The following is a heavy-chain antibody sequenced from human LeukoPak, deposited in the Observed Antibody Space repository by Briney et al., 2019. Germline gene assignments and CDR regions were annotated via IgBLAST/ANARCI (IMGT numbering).Heavy chain of an antibody. CDR2: INLSGST. Sequence: SETLSLNCAGHGGSFSGYDWGWIRQPPGNGLAWIGEINLSGSTNYNPSLKSRVTISVDTSKNQFSLKLSSVTAADTAVYYCARFKIAARPIRGYYYYGMDVWGQGTTVTVSS. J-gene: IGHJ6*02. CDR1: GGSFSGYD. V-gene: IGHV4-34*01. D-gene: IGHD6-6*01. CDR3: ARFKIAARPIRGYYYYGMDV.